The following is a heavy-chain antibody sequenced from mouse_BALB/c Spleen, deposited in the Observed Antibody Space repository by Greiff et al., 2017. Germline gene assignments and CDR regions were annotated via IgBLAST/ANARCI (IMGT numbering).Heavy chain of an antibody. CDR2: IYPSDSYT. Sequence: VQLHQPGAELVRPGASVKLSCKASGYTFTSYWINWVKQRPGQGLEWIGNIYPSDSYTNYNQKFKDKATLTVDKSSSTAYMQLSSPTSEDSAVYYCTRDATVGAYWGQGTLVTVSA. V-gene: IGHV1-69*02. CDR3: TRDATVGAY. D-gene: IGHD1-1*01. CDR1: GYTFTSYW. J-gene: IGHJ3*01.